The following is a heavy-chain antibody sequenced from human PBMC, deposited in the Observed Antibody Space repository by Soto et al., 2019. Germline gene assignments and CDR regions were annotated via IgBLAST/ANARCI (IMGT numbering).Heavy chain of an antibody. D-gene: IGHD6-13*01. CDR2: IGTAGDT. CDR3: AKSQEIGTHFFDC. CDR1: GFTFSGFD. J-gene: IGHJ4*02. Sequence: GGSLRLSCEASGFTFSGFDMHWVRQPTGKGLEWVSSIGTAGDTYYAVSVKGRFTISRDNAKNSLSLQMNSLRAGGMAVYFCAKSQEIGTHFFDCWGQGTQVTVSS. V-gene: IGHV3-13*01.